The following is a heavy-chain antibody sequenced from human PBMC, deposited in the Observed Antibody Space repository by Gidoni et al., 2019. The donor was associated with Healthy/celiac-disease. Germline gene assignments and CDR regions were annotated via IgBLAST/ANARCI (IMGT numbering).Heavy chain of an antibody. J-gene: IGHJ3*02. Sequence: EVQLLESGGGLVQPGGSLRLSCAASGFTFNIYAMSWVRQAPGKGLEWVSDISGSGDSTYYADSVKGRFTISRDNSKNTLYLQMNSLRAEDTAVYYCAKDRGSGYWERYAFDIWGQGTMVTVSS. V-gene: IGHV3-23*01. CDR1: GFTFNIYA. D-gene: IGHD3-22*01. CDR2: ISGSGDST. CDR3: AKDRGSGYWERYAFDI.